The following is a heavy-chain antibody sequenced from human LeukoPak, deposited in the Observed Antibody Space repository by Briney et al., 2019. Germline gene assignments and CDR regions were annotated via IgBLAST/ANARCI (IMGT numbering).Heavy chain of an antibody. J-gene: IGHJ6*02. V-gene: IGHV6-1*01. CDR3: ARGFGDMDV. Sequence: SQTLSLTCALSGDSLSSNSAAWTWVRQSPSRGLEWLGWTYYRAKWYNDYAVSVKNRITINPDTSKNQVYMQLNSVTPEDTAVYYCARGFGDMDVWGQGTTVTVSS. D-gene: IGHD3-10*01. CDR1: GDSLSSNSAA. CDR2: TYYRAKWYN.